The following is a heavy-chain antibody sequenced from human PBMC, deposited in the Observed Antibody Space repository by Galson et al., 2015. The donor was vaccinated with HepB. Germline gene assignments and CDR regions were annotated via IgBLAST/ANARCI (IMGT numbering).Heavy chain of an antibody. D-gene: IGHD2/OR15-2a*01. CDR2: ISTGGSTI. CDR1: GFAFSNYY. CDR3: ARRDFYDRDKSAFDI. J-gene: IGHJ3*02. Sequence: SLRLSCAASGFAFSNYYMSWVRQAPGKGLEWVSSISTGGSTIYYADSVKGRYTISRDNAKNSLYLQMNSLRAEDTAVYYCARRDFYDRDKSAFDIWGQGTMVTVSS. V-gene: IGHV3-11*01.